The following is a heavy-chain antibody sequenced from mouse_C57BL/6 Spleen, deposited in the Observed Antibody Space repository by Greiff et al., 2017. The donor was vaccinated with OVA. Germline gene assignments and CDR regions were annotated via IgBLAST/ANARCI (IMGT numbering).Heavy chain of an antibody. D-gene: IGHD2-10*01. Sequence: DVKLQESGGGLVQPGGSMKLSCVASGFTFSNYWMNWVRQSPEKGLEWVAQIRLKSDNYATHYAESVKGRFTISSADSKSSVYLQMNNLSAEDTGIYYCTATYYGNPWFAYWGQGTLVTVSA. CDR2: IRLKSDNYAT. CDR1: GFTFSNYW. CDR3: TATYYGNPWFAY. J-gene: IGHJ3*01. V-gene: IGHV6-3*01.